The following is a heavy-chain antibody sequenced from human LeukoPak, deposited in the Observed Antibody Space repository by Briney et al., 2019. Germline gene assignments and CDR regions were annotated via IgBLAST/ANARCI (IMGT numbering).Heavy chain of an antibody. J-gene: IGHJ6*02. CDR3: AREYELAVAGTNYYHGMDV. CDR2: IGTAGDT. CDR1: GFILSNYD. V-gene: IGHV3-13*01. D-gene: IGHD6-19*01. Sequence: GGSLRLTCAASGFILSNYDMHWVRQRPGKGLEWVSTIGTAGDTYYADSVEGRFTISRESAMNSLSLQMNTLRGGDTAHYYCAREYELAVAGTNYYHGMDVWGQGTAVTVYS.